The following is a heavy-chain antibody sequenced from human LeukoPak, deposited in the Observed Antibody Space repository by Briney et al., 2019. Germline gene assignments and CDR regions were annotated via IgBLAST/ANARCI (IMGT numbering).Heavy chain of an antibody. D-gene: IGHD3-16*01. CDR2: IRNDGSKR. CDR3: AKSPMTSVNYVDF. CDR1: GFSFSTHA. Sequence: GGSLRLSRAASGFSFSTHAMHWVRQAPGKGLEWVAYIRNDGSKRYYADSVKGRFTISRDNSKNTLSLQMNSLRGEDTAVYYCAKSPMTSVNYVDFWGQGTLVTVSS. V-gene: IGHV3-30*02. J-gene: IGHJ1*01.